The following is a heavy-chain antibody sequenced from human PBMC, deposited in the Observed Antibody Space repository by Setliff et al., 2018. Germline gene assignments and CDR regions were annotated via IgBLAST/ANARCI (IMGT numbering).Heavy chain of an antibody. CDR3: VIPFCAGTTCPPS. D-gene: IGHD2-2*01. CDR2: INPNSGGA. CDR1: GYTFAGYY. V-gene: IGHV1-2*02. J-gene: IGHJ4*02. Sequence: ASVKVSCKASGYTFAGYYMHWVRQAPGQGLEWMGWINPNSGGANYAQKFQGRVTMTRDTSISTGYMELSRLRSDDTAVYYCVIPFCAGTTCPPSWGQGTLVTVS.